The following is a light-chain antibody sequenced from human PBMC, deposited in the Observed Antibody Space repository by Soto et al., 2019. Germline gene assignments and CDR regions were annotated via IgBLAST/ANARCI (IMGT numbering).Light chain of an antibody. J-gene: IGKJ4*01. Sequence: DIQMTQSPSTLSGSVGDRVAITCRASQSITYYLNWYQQIPGKAPKVLIYAASNLQSGVPSRFSGSGSGTDFTLTISSLQPEDFATYYCQQSYSTPPAFGGGTKVDIK. CDR3: QQSYSTPPA. CDR1: QSITYY. V-gene: IGKV1-39*01. CDR2: AAS.